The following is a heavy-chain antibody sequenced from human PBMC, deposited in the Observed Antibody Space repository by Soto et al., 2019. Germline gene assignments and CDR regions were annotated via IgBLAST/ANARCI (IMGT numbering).Heavy chain of an antibody. Sequence: LRLSCEVSGFTFSSYSMNWVRQAPGEGLEWISYISSSGSTIYYADSVKGRFTISRDNAKNSLYLQMNSLRAEDTAIYYCARGKYGDYLIDYWGQGTLVTVSS. V-gene: IGHV3-48*01. CDR1: GFTFSSYS. CDR2: ISSSGSTI. D-gene: IGHD3-22*01. J-gene: IGHJ4*02. CDR3: ARGKYGDYLIDY.